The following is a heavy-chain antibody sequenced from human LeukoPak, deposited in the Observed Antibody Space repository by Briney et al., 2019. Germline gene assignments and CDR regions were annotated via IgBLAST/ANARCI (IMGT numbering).Heavy chain of an antibody. CDR1: GGSLSGYS. V-gene: IGHV4-34*01. D-gene: IGHD5-12*01. J-gene: IGHJ3*02. CDR2: VNHRGST. CDR3: AREIIVARGAFDI. Sequence: SETLSLTCAVYGGSLSGYSWSWFRQSPGKGLEWIGEVNHRGSTNYNPSLKSRVTISVDTSKNQFSLKLSSVTAADTAVYYCAREIIVARGAFDIWGQGTMVTVSS.